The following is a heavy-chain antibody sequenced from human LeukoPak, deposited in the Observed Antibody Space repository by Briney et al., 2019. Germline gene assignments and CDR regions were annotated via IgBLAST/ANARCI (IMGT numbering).Heavy chain of an antibody. D-gene: IGHD3-9*01. CDR3: VKDTYTFGLDIFDS. J-gene: IGHJ4*02. CDR1: GFTFSDYA. V-gene: IGHV3-64*03. Sequence: GGSLRLSCSASGFTFSDYAMHWVRQAPGKGLEYVSAISENGGTTYYAGSLKGRFTISRDNPKNTLYLQMSSVRPEDTAVYYCVKDTYTFGLDIFDSWGQGTLVTVSS. CDR2: ISENGGTT.